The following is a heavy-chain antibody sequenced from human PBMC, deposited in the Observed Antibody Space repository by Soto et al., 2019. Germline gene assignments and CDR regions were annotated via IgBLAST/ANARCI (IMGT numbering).Heavy chain of an antibody. D-gene: IGHD2-2*01. CDR2: ISAYNDDR. V-gene: IGHV1-18*01. Sequence: QIQLVQSGGEVKKPGASVKVSCKASGYSFTTFVISWVRQAPGKGLEWMGWISAYNDDRNYAPNLPDRVTLTNETSTSTAYMELRSLRSDDTALFYCARGNTSSPYYFDYWGQGTLVTVSS. J-gene: IGHJ4*02. CDR1: GYSFTTFV. CDR3: ARGNTSSPYYFDY.